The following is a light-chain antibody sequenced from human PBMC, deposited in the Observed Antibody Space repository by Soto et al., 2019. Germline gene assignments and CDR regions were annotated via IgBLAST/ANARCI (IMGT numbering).Light chain of an antibody. Sequence: QSVLTQPASVSGSPGQSFTISCTGTSSDVGGYNYVSWHQQHPGKAPKLMIYDVSNRPSGVSNRFSGSKSGNTASLTISGLQAEDEADYYCSSYSRSNTYVFGTGTKVTVL. CDR3: SSYSRSNTYV. V-gene: IGLV2-14*01. CDR1: SSDVGGYNY. CDR2: DVS. J-gene: IGLJ1*01.